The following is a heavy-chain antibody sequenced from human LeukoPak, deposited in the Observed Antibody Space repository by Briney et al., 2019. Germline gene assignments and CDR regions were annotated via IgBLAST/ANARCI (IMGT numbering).Heavy chain of an antibody. CDR1: GFTFSSYS. V-gene: IGHV3-21*01. CDR3: AREGPMRYYDILTGYGAFDI. Sequence: PGGSLRLSCAASGFTFSSYSMNWVRQAPGKRLEWVSSISSSSTYIFYAASVKGRFTISRDNAKNSLYLQMNSLRAEDTAVYYCAREGPMRYYDILTGYGAFDIWGQGTMVTVSS. J-gene: IGHJ3*02. D-gene: IGHD3-9*01. CDR2: ISSSSTYI.